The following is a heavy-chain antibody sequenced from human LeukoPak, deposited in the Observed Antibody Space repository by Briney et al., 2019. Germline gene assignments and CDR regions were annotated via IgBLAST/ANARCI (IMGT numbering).Heavy chain of an antibody. J-gene: IGHJ4*02. CDR3: ARAADSSGYYDY. CDR2: INSDGSST. D-gene: IGHD3-22*01. CDR1: GFTFSSYW. V-gene: IGHV3-74*01. Sequence: GRSLRLSCAASGFTFSSYWMHWVRQAPGKGLVWVSRINSDGSSTSYADSVKGRFTISRDNAKNTLYLQMNSLRAEDTAVYYCARAADSSGYYDYWGQGTLVTVSS.